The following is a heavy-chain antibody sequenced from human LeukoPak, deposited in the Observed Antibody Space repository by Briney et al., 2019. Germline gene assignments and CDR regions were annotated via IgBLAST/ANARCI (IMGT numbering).Heavy chain of an antibody. J-gene: IGHJ4*02. Sequence: GGSLRLSCAASGFTFSDYYMTWIRQAPGKGLEWVSYISSSGRTIYYSDSVKGRFTISRDNSKNTLYLQMNNLRAEDTAFYYCARVGSYYDSSGYPYWGQGTLVTVSS. CDR2: ISSSGRTI. CDR1: GFTFSDYY. V-gene: IGHV3-11*01. CDR3: ARVGSYYDSSGYPY. D-gene: IGHD3-22*01.